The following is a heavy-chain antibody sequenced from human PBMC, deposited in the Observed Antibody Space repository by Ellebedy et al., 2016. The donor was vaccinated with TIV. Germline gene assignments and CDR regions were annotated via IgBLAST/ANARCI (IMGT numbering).Heavy chain of an antibody. CDR2: IFHSGTT. Sequence: SETLSLXXAVSGGSISSSNWWRWVRPPPGEGLEWIGEIFHSGTTNYNPSLKSRVSMSVDKSKNQLSLKLNSVTAADTAVYYCASATSWSCYWNYWGPGTLVTVSS. J-gene: IGHJ4*02. CDR3: ASATSWSCYWNY. D-gene: IGHD3-3*01. V-gene: IGHV4-4*02. CDR1: GGSISSSNW.